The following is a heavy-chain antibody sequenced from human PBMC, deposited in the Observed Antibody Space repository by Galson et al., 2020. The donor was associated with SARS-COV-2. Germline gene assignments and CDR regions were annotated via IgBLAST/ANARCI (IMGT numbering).Heavy chain of an antibody. J-gene: IGHJ6*02. CDR2: IYYSGST. Sequence: ETSETLSLTCTVSGGSISSYYWSWIRQPPGKGLEWIGYIYYSGSTNYNPSLKSRVTISIDTSKNQFSLRLSSVTAADTAVYYCAGVRFYFRHDYGLDVWGQGTTVTASS. V-gene: IGHV4-59*01. D-gene: IGHD3-10*02. CDR1: GGSISSYY. CDR3: AGVRFYFRHDYGLDV.